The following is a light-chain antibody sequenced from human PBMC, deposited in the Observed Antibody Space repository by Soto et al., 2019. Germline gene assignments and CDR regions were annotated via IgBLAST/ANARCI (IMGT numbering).Light chain of an antibody. CDR2: EVI. CDR3: SSYTSRSIVV. J-gene: IGLJ2*01. V-gene: IGLV2-14*01. Sequence: QSVLTQPASVSGSPGQSITISCTGTSSDIGGYDYVSWYRQHPGKAPKLLIYEVIRRPSGVSNRFSGSKSGNTASLTISGLQADDEADYYCSSYTSRSIVVFGGGTKVTVL. CDR1: SSDIGGYDY.